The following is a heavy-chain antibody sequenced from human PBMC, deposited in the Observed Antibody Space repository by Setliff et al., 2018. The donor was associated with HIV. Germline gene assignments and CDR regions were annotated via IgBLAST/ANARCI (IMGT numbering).Heavy chain of an antibody. Sequence: GESLKISCKASGYSFTGYWIGWVRQMPGKGLELMGIMYPGDSETRYSPSFQGQVTISADKSISTAYLRWRSLRASDTAIYFCAKHGFERKSPYNWFDSWGQGTLVTVSS. CDR3: AKHGFERKSPYNWFDS. J-gene: IGHJ5*01. V-gene: IGHV5-51*01. CDR2: MYPGDSET. D-gene: IGHD3-16*01. CDR1: GYSFTGYW.